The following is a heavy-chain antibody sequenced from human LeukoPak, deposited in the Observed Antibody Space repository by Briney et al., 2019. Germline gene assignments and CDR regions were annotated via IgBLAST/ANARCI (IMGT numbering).Heavy chain of an antibody. Sequence: GASVKVSCKASGGTFSNYVISWVRQAPGQGLEYMGGIIPIFGTANYAQIFQDRVTLTTDTSTSTAYMELRRLRSDDTAVYYCARRPNHYDTSGYDYWGQGTLVTVSS. CDR1: GGTFSNYV. CDR2: IIPIFGTA. CDR3: ARRPNHYDTSGYDY. J-gene: IGHJ4*02. V-gene: IGHV1-69*05. D-gene: IGHD3-22*01.